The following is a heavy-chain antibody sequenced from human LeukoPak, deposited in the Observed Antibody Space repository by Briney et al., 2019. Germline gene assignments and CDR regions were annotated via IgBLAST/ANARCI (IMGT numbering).Heavy chain of an antibody. CDR1: CGSFSGWY. CDR3: ARRSAVAAHLDY. D-gene: IGHD6-19*01. V-gene: IGHV4-34*01. CDR2: INHNGST. J-gene: IGHJ4*02. Sequence: SETQSPTYAVDCGSFSGWYGSWIRLPPRDGLEWSGEINHNGSTNYNPSLKSRVTISVDTTKNEFYLKISSVTAAATAVYYCARRSAVAAHLDYWGQGTLVTVSS.